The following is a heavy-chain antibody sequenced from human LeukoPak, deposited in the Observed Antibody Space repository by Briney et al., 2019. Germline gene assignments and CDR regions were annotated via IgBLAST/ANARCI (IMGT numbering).Heavy chain of an antibody. J-gene: IGHJ2*01. CDR2: ISVSGNRT. CDR1: GFRFSYYA. Sequence: GVSLRLSCAASGFRFSYYALSWVRQAPGKGLEWVSGISVSGNRTYYADSVKGRFTISRDSSKNTLFLHMNTLRAEDTAIYYCAKDRTVGASYWYFDLWGRGTLVTVSS. V-gene: IGHV3-23*01. CDR3: AKDRTVGASYWYFDL. D-gene: IGHD1-26*01.